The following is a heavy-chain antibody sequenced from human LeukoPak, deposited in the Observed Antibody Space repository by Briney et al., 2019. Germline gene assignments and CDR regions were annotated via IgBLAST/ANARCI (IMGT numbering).Heavy chain of an antibody. J-gene: IGHJ6*04. Sequence: SETLSLTCAVYGGSFSGYYWSWIRQPPGKGLEWIGEINHSGSTNYNPSLKSRVTISVDTSKNQFSLKLSSVTAADTAVYYCARGRVVRGVIPCASYYGMDVRGKGTTVTVSS. CDR1: GGSFSGYY. V-gene: IGHV4-34*01. CDR3: ARGRVVRGVIPCASYYGMDV. D-gene: IGHD3-10*01. CDR2: INHSGST.